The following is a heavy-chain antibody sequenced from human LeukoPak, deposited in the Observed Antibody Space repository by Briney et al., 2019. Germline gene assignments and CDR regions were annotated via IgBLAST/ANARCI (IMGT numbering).Heavy chain of an antibody. Sequence: PGGSLRLSCAASGLTFTSYGMHWVRQAPGKGLEWVAVIWYDGSNKYYADSVKGRFTISRDNSKNTLYLQMNSLKAGDTAVYYCARDPIAAVRFDYWGQGTLVTVSS. CDR1: GLTFTSYG. V-gene: IGHV3-33*01. J-gene: IGHJ4*02. CDR2: IWYDGSNK. D-gene: IGHD6-13*01. CDR3: ARDPIAAVRFDY.